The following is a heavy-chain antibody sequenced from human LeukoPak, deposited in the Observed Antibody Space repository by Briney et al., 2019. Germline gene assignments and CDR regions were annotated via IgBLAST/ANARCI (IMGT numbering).Heavy chain of an antibody. CDR2: IFHGGST. Sequence: SETLSLTCAVSDVSISSDNWWSWVRQSPGKGLEWIGEIFHGGSTNCNPSLKSRVTISIDKSKNQFSLSLTSVTAADTAVYYCAKVRGGCSRTSCYFENWGQGTLITVS. D-gene: IGHD2-2*01. V-gene: IGHV4-4*02. CDR1: DVSISSDNW. J-gene: IGHJ4*02. CDR3: AKVRGGCSRTSCYFEN.